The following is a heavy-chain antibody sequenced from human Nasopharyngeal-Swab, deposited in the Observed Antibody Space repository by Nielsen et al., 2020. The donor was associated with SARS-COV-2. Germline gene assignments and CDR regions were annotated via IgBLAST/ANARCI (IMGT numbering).Heavy chain of an antibody. V-gene: IGHV4-4*07. CDR2: IYTSGST. J-gene: IGHJ4*02. Sequence: GSLRLSCTVSGGSISSYYWSWIRQPAGKGLEWIGRIYTSGSTNYNPSLKSRVTMSVDTSKNQFSLKLSSVTAADTAVYYCARDRTNDCGDPYYFDYWGQGTLVTVSS. D-gene: IGHD4-17*01. CDR3: ARDRTNDCGDPYYFDY. CDR1: GGSISSYY.